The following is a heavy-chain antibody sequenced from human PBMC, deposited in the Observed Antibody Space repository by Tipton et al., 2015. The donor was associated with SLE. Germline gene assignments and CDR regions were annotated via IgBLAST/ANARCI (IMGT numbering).Heavy chain of an antibody. CDR2: SNHGENT. J-gene: IGHJ5*02. CDR1: GGSFRGYY. D-gene: IGHD3-3*02. CDR3: ARGRKHSA. Sequence: TLSLTCAVFGGSFRGYYWSWVRQPPGKGLEWNGESNHGENTNYNPSLKSRVTMSIDTSKNQFSLNLTSVTAADTAVYYCARGRKHSAWGQGTLVIVSS. V-gene: IGHV4-34*01.